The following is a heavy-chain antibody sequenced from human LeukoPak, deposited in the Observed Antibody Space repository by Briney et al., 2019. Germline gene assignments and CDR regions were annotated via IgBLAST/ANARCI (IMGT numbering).Heavy chain of an antibody. CDR1: GFTFSSYA. J-gene: IGHJ4*02. CDR3: AKDLSAGVTYPRVDY. V-gene: IGHV3-23*01. CDR2: ISSSGSST. Sequence: GGSLRLSCAASGFTFSSYAMTWVRQAPRKGLEWVSAISSSGSSTYYADSVKGRFTISRDNSKNTLYLQVSSLRAEDTAVYYCAKDLSAGVTYPRVDYWGQGTLVTVSS. D-gene: IGHD3-3*01.